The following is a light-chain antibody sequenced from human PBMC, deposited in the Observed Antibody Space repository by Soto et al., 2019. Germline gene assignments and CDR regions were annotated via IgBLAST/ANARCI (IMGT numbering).Light chain of an antibody. V-gene: IGLV2-14*01. CDR2: EVS. CDR3: SSFTSGNTWV. J-gene: IGLJ3*02. CDR1: SSDVGAYNY. Sequence: QSVLTQPASVSGSPGQSITISCTGTSSDVGAYNYVSWFQQHSGKAPKLMIYEVSNRPSGLSNRFSGSKSGNTASLTISGLQAEDEADYYCSSFTSGNTWVFGGGTKVTVL.